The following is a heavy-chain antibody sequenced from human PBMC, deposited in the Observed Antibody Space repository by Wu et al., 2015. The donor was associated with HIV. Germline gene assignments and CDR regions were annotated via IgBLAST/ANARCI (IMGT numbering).Heavy chain of an antibody. V-gene: IGHV1-46*01. CDR1: GYSFTAHY. J-gene: IGHJ4*02. D-gene: IGHD2-21*02. Sequence: QVQLVQSGAEVKEPGASVRVSCQTSGYSFTAHYIHWVRQAPGQGLEWMGIIHPSVGSPMYAQKFQGRVTMTRDTSTGTVYLELSTLRSEDSALYYCARSYCSGDCYADYWGQGTLVTVSS. CDR3: ARSYCSGDCYADY. CDR2: IHPSVGSP.